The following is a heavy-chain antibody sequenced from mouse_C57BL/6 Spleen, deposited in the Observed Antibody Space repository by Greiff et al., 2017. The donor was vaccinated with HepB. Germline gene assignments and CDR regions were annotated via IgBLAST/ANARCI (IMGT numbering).Heavy chain of an antibody. Sequence: QVQLQQSGAELVRPGASVTLSCKASGYTFTDYEMHWVKQTPVHGLEWIGAIDPETGGTAYNQKFKGKAILTADKSSSTAYMELRSLTSEDSAVYYCTRERSTTVVRYYFDYWGQGTTLTVSS. V-gene: IGHV1-15*01. CDR3: TRERSTTVVRYYFDY. CDR1: GYTFTDYE. J-gene: IGHJ2*01. D-gene: IGHD1-1*01. CDR2: IDPETGGT.